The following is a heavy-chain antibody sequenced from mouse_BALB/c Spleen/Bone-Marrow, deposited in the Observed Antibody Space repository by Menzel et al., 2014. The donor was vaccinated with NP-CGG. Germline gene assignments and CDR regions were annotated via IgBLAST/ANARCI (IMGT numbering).Heavy chain of an antibody. D-gene: IGHD2-4*01. Sequence: EVQRVESGGGLVQPGGSMKLSCAASGFTFSDAWMDWVRQSPEKGLEWVAEIRSKANNHATYYAESVKGRFAISRDDSKSSVYLQMNSLRAEDTGIYYSTRGLPYYAMDYWGQGTSVTVSS. J-gene: IGHJ4*01. V-gene: IGHV6-6*01. CDR3: TRGLPYYAMDY. CDR1: GFTFSDAW. CDR2: IRSKANNHAT.